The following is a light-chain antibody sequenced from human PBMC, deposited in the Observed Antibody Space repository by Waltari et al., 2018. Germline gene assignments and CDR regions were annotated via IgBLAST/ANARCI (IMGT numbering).Light chain of an antibody. V-gene: IGLV2-14*01. CDR1: SSDVGSYNY. CDR2: DVT. J-gene: IGLJ3*02. Sequence: QSALTQPASVSGSPGQSITISCSGTSSDVGSYNYVPWYQQHPGKAPKLMIYDVTKRPSGVSNRFSGSKSSNTASLTISGLQAEDEADYYCSSYTTSSTLVFGGGTKLTVL. CDR3: SSYTTSSTLV.